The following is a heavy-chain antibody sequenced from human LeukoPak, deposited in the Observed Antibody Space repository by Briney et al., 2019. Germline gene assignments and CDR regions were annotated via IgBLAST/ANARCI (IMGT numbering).Heavy chain of an antibody. D-gene: IGHD6-19*01. J-gene: IGHJ4*02. CDR3: SGSSGWYVPPNFDY. V-gene: IGHV3-49*04. Sequence: GGSLRLSCTASGFTFGDYAMSWVRQAPGKGLEWVGFIRSKAYGGTTEYAASVKGRFTISRDDSKSIAYLQMNSLKTEATAVYYCSGSSGWYVPPNFDYWGQGTLVTVSS. CDR1: GFTFGDYA. CDR2: IRSKAYGGTT.